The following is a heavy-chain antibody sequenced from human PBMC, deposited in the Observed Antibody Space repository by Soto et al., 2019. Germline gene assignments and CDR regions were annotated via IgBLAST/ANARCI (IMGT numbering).Heavy chain of an antibody. D-gene: IGHD4-17*01. Sequence: QVLLVESGGGVVQPGRSLRISCAVSGFTFSSFGMHWVRQAPGKGLEWVAVISDDGSSKHYADSLKGRFTISRDNSNNTLYLQLDSLGPEHTAVYYCAKGRWGDFVDLDLPGYWGQGTLVTVSS. CDR2: ISDDGSSK. V-gene: IGHV3-30*18. CDR3: AKGRWGDFVDLDLPGY. J-gene: IGHJ4*02. CDR1: GFTFSSFG.